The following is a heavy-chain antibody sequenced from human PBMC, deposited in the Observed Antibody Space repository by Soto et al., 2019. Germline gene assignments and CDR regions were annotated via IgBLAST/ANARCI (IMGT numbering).Heavy chain of an antibody. V-gene: IGHV3-23*01. CDR2: LSASGGST. D-gene: IGHD1-1*01. CDR3: AKDKSGTTSFDS. CDR1: GLTLRNQA. J-gene: IGHJ4*02. Sequence: EVQLLESGGGLVQPGGSLRLSCAASGLTLRNQAMSWVRQAPGKGLEWISALSASGGSTHYADSVKGRFTISRDNSKNTLYLQMNRLSAEDTAVYYCAKDKSGTTSFDSWGQGTLVTVSS.